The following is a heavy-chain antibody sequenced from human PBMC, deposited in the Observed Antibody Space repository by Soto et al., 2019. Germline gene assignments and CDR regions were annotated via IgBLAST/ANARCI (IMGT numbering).Heavy chain of an antibody. V-gene: IGHV3-9*01. CDR2: ISWNSGSI. CDR1: GFTFDDYA. CDR3: AKEGSTTYRSYYFDY. J-gene: IGHJ4*02. Sequence: GGSLRLSCAASGFTFDDYAMHWVRQAPGKGLEWVSGISWNSGSIGYADSVKGRFTISRDNAKNSLYLQMNSLRAEDTALYYCAKEGSTTYRSYYFDYWGQGTLVTVSS. D-gene: IGHD1-1*01.